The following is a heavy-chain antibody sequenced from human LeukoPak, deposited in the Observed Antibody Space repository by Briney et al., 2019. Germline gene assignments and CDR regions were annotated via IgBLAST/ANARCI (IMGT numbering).Heavy chain of an antibody. D-gene: IGHD6-19*01. CDR1: GFTVSSNY. Sequence: PGGSLRLSCAASGFTVSSNYMSWVRQAPGKGLEWVSFIYSGGSTYCAASVQGRFTISSHNSKNTPYLQLNSLIAADTTVYYSARELYISGWYVDDWGQGTLVTVSS. J-gene: IGHJ4*02. V-gene: IGHV3-66*01. CDR2: IYSGGST. CDR3: ARELYISGWYVDD.